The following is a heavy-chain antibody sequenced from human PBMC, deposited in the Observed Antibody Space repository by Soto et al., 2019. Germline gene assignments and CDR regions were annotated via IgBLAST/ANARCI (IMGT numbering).Heavy chain of an antibody. D-gene: IGHD5-12*01. CDR2: VSHDGRKT. Sequence: QVPLVESGGGDVQPGTSLRLSCVASGFTFTNNGMHWVRQAPGKGLEWVALVSHDGRKTFYADAVKGRLTIYRDNSKSTVCLHMNNLRPEDTAVYQCAKDLRQGASGATVYGMDVWGQGTKVTVSS. J-gene: IGHJ6*02. CDR3: AKDLRQGASGATVYGMDV. CDR1: GFTFTNNG. V-gene: IGHV3-30*18.